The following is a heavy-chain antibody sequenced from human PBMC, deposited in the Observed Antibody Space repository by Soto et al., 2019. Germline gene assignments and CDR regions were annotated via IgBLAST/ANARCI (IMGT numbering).Heavy chain of an antibody. D-gene: IGHD3-10*01. V-gene: IGHV3-13*04. CDR2: IGTIGDT. Sequence: GGSLRLSCAASGFTFRSYDMHWVRQTIGKGLEWVSAIGTIGDTFYADSVKGRFTISRDNAKNSLFLQMNSLRAGDTAVYYCARDAIYGSGRRPDLYFDFWGRGPLVTVYS. CDR1: GFTFRSYD. CDR3: ARDAIYGSGRRPDLYFDF. J-gene: IGHJ2*01.